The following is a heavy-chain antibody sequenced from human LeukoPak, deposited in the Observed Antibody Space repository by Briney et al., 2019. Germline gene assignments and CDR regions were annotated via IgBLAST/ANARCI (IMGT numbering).Heavy chain of an antibody. CDR2: IGWRTNNI. CDR1: AFMFENSA. Sequence: GGSLRLSCAGSAFMFENSAIHWVRQLPGKGLEWVSGIGWRTNNIDYADSVKGRFNISRDNAKNSVHLQMNSLRAEDTAVYYCVKDNGNGWLGEFAFAYWGQGTLVTVSS. J-gene: IGHJ4*02. CDR3: VKDNGNGWLGEFAFAY. D-gene: IGHD3-10*01. V-gene: IGHV3-9*01.